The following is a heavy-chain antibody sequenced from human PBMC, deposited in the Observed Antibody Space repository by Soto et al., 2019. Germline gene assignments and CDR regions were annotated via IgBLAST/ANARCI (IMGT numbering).Heavy chain of an antibody. CDR1: GYTFTSYG. J-gene: IGHJ4*02. D-gene: IGHD3-10*02. CDR2: ISNYNGDT. CDR3: TRGGQLFAGNYFDC. Sequence: QVQLVQSGAEVKKPGASVKVSCKASGYTFTSYGISWVRQAPGQGLEWMGWISNYNGDTNYAQKLQGRVTMTTDTSTSTAYMELRRLKSDDAAVYYCTRGGQLFAGNYFDCWGQGTLVTVSS. V-gene: IGHV1-18*01.